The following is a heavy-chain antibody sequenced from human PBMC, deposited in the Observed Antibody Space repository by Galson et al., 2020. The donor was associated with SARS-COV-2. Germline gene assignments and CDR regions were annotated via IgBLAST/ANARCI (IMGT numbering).Heavy chain of an antibody. D-gene: IGHD6-19*01. CDR3: AKGSWYSSGWYFDY. J-gene: IGHJ4*02. V-gene: IGHV3-23*01. CDR1: GFTFSNSA. CDR2: ISGSGGST. Sequence: TGGSLRLSCAASGFTFSNSAMSWVRQAPGKGLEWVSTISGSGGSTYYADSVKGRVTISRDNSNNTLYLQMNSLRAEDTAVYYCAKGSWYSSGWYFDYWGQGTLVTVSS.